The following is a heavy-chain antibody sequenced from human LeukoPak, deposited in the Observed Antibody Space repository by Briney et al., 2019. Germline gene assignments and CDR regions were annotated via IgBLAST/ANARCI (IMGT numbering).Heavy chain of an antibody. CDR1: GFTFSSYG. CDR3: AKDLNGNYDSSGYPDY. D-gene: IGHD3-22*01. CDR2: IWYDGSNK. J-gene: IGHJ4*02. V-gene: IGHV3-33*06. Sequence: GRSLRLSCAASGFTFSSYGMHWVRQAPGKGLEWVAVIWYDGSNKYYADSVKGRFTISRDNSKNTLYLQMNSLRAEDTAVYCCAKDLNGNYDSSGYPDYWGQGTLVTVSS.